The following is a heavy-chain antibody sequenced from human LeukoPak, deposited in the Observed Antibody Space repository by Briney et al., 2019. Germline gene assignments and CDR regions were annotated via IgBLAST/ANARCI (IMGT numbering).Heavy chain of an antibody. CDR3: ARVPGPYTTSRFDF. D-gene: IGHD2-2*02. V-gene: IGHV1-2*02. Sequence: ASVKVSCKTSGYTFTGYYLHWVRQAPGQRPEWMGRIDTDSGGTHYGQKFQGRVTVTRDTSITTVYMELSGLTSDDTAVYYCARVPGPYTTSRFDFWGQGTLVTVSS. J-gene: IGHJ4*02. CDR1: GYTFTGYY. CDR2: IDTDSGGT.